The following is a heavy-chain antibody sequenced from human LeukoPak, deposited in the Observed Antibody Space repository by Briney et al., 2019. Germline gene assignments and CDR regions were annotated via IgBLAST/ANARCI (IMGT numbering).Heavy chain of an antibody. D-gene: IGHD3-22*01. Sequence: ASVKVSCKASGYTFTSYGISWVRQAPGQGLEWMGWISAYNGNTNYAQKLQGRVTMTTDTSTSTAYMELSRLRPDDTAVYYCARDLYYYDSSVSPWGQGTLVTVSS. CDR2: ISAYNGNT. J-gene: IGHJ5*02. CDR3: ARDLYYYDSSVSP. V-gene: IGHV1-18*01. CDR1: GYTFTSYG.